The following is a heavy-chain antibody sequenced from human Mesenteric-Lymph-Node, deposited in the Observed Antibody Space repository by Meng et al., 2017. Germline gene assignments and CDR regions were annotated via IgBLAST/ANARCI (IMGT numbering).Heavy chain of an antibody. V-gene: IGHV1-18*01. CDR3: TRADIAAAGTGGY. Sequence: QFQLLHSGAAVKNPGASVKVSCKATGYTFSNYGISWVRQAPGQGLEWMGWISGYSGNTKYAQKLQGRVTMTTDTSTNTAYMELRSLRSDDTAVYYCTRADIAAAGTGGYWGQGTLVTVSS. D-gene: IGHD6-13*01. CDR2: ISGYSGNT. J-gene: IGHJ4*02. CDR1: GYTFSNYG.